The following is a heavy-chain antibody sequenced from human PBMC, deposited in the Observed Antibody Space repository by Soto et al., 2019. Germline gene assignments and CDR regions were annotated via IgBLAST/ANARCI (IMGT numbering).Heavy chain of an antibody. CDR3: ARIWPVATVDS. CDR1: GFSLSNARMG. CDR2: IFSNDEK. V-gene: IGHV2-26*01. Sequence: QVTLKESGPVLVKPTETLTLTCTVSGFSLSNARMGVSWIRQPPGKALEWLAHIFSNDEKSYSTSLKSRLTSSKDTPKSQLVPTMTNMDPVDTATYYCARIWPVATVDSWGQGTLVTVSS. D-gene: IGHD5-12*01. J-gene: IGHJ4*02.